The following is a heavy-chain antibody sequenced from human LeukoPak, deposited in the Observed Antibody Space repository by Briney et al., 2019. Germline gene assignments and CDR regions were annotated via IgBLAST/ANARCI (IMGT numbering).Heavy chain of an antibody. D-gene: IGHD3-16*01. Sequence: GGSLRLSCAASGFTVSSNYMSWVRQAPGTGLEWVSGISGSGHRTYYADSVKGRFTISRDNSKNTLYLQMNSLRAEDTAVYYCAKDWGEYFDYVWGSFTSFDFWGQGTLVTVSS. V-gene: IGHV3-23*01. CDR2: ISGSGHRT. J-gene: IGHJ4*02. CDR3: AKDWGEYFDYVWGSFTSFDF. CDR1: GFTVSSNY.